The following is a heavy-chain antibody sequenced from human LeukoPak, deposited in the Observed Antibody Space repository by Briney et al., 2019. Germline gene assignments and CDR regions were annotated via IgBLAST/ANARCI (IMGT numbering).Heavy chain of an antibody. D-gene: IGHD3-3*01. CDR2: IYYSGST. CDR3: ARDGWSGYYMDV. CDR1: GGSISSYY. Sequence: PSETLSLTCTVSGGSISSYYWSWIRQPPGKGLEWIGYIYYSGSTNYNPSLKSRVTMSVDTSKNQFSLKLTSVTSADTAVYYCARDGWSGYYMDVWGKGTTVTVSS. V-gene: IGHV4-59*01. J-gene: IGHJ6*03.